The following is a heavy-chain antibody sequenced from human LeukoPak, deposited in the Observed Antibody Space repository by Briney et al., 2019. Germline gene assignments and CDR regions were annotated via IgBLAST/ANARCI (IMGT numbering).Heavy chain of an antibody. V-gene: IGHV1-8*01. CDR1: GYTFTSYD. Sequence: ASVKVSCKASGYTFTSYDINWVRQATGQGLEWMGWMSPNSGNTGYAQKFQGRVTMTRSTSMSTAYMELSSLRSEDTAVYYCARGPPNWGYDYWGQGTLVSVSS. CDR2: MSPNSGNT. D-gene: IGHD7-27*01. J-gene: IGHJ4*02. CDR3: ARGPPNWGYDY.